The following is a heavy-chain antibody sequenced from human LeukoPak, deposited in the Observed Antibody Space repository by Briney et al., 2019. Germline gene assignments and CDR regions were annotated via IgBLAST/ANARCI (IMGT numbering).Heavy chain of an antibody. CDR1: GFVFSTYG. Sequence: GGSLRLSCAASGFVFSTYGIHWVRQAPGTGLGWVSVIYSGGSIYYADSVKGRFTISRDNSKNTLYLQMNSLRAEDTAVYYCARDSSFYYDILTGYHDWGQGTLVTVSS. CDR3: ARDSSFYYDILTGYHD. D-gene: IGHD3-9*01. V-gene: IGHV3-66*01. CDR2: IYSGGSI. J-gene: IGHJ4*02.